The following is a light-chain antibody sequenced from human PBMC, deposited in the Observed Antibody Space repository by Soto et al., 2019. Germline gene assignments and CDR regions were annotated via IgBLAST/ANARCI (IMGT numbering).Light chain of an antibody. CDR2: DAS. Sequence: IVLTQSPATLSLSPWERATLSCRASQSLINFVARYQHQPGQPPRLLIYDASKRATGIPTRFSGSGSGTDFTLTISSLQPEDFAVYYCQQRSNWPDAFGQGTRLEIK. CDR3: QQRSNWPDA. CDR1: QSLINF. V-gene: IGKV3-11*01. J-gene: IGKJ5*01.